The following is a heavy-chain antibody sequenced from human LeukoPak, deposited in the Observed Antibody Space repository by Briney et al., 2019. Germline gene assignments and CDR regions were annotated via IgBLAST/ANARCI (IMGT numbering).Heavy chain of an antibody. CDR3: ARSYGSGSYSY. Sequence: PGGSLRLSCAASGFTFSSYGMHWVRQAPGKGLEWVAFIRYDGSTTYYADSVKGRFTISRDNSKNTLYMQMNSLRAEDTAVYYCARSYGSGSYSYWGQGTLVTVSS. J-gene: IGHJ4*02. CDR2: IRYDGSTT. CDR1: GFTFSSYG. D-gene: IGHD3-10*01. V-gene: IGHV3-30*02.